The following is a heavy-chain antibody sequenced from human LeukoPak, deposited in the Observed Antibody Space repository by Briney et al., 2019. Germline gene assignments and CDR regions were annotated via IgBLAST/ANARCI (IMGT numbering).Heavy chain of an antibody. V-gene: IGHV3-23*01. Sequence: GGSLRLSCAASGFTFSSYGMSWVRQAPGKGLEWVSSISSNGGSTYYADSVKGRYTISRDNSKNTLDLQMDSLRAEDTAVYYCANLRTYYGDYFDSWGQGTLVTVSS. CDR2: ISSNGGST. J-gene: IGHJ4*02. CDR1: GFTFSSYG. CDR3: ANLRTYYGDYFDS. D-gene: IGHD4-17*01.